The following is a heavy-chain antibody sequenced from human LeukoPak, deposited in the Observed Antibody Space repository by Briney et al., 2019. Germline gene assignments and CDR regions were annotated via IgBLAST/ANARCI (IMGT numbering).Heavy chain of an antibody. CDR2: MNPNSGNT. D-gene: IGHD3-16*01. CDR1: GYPFSNYD. CDR3: AREVGDPGDY. V-gene: IGHV1-8*03. Sequence: ASVKVSCKASGYPFSNYDVNWVRQATGRGPEWVGWMNPNSGNTGFAQKFQGRVIITRNTSISTAYMELSSLRSEDTAVYYCAREVGDPGDYWGQGTLVTVSS. J-gene: IGHJ4*02.